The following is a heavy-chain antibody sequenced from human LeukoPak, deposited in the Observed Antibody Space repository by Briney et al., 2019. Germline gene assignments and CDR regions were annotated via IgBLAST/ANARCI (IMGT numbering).Heavy chain of an antibody. CDR2: IIPILGIA. J-gene: IGHJ3*02. D-gene: IGHD6-13*01. Sequence: GASVKVSCKASGGTFSSYTISWVRQAPGQGLEWMGRIIPILGIANYAQKFQGRVTITADKSTSTAYMELSSLRSEDTAVYYCATQSTIAHDSSRRVFDIWGQGTMVTVSS. V-gene: IGHV1-69*02. CDR1: GGTFSSYT. CDR3: ATQSTIAHDSSRRVFDI.